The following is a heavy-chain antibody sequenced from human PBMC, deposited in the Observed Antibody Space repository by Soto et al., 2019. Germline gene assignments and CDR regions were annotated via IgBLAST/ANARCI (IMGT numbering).Heavy chain of an antibody. CDR2: IYFRGNT. CDR3: AREGGSYDSGGYLIRGAFDI. CDR1: GDSISRIDYY. Sequence: SETLSLTCSVSGDSISRIDYYWTWIRQHPEKGLEWIGNIYFRGNTYYSPSLESRLTISVDTSKNQFSLKLTPVTAADTAVYYCAREGGSYDSGGYLIRGAFDIWGQGTMVTVSS. J-gene: IGHJ3*02. D-gene: IGHD3-22*01. V-gene: IGHV4-31*03.